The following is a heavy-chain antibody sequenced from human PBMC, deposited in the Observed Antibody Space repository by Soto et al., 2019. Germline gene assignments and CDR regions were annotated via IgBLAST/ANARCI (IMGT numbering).Heavy chain of an antibody. Sequence: PSETLSLTCTVSGGSISGYYWSWIRQPPGKGLEWIGYMYNTGSTVYNPSFKSRVTISVDMSKSQFSLRLNSVTAADAAVYYCARDLWGYCGTDCYPLDVWGQGTTVTVSS. CDR3: ARDLWGYCGTDCYPLDV. CDR1: GGSISGYY. V-gene: IGHV4-59*01. J-gene: IGHJ6*02. CDR2: MYNTGST. D-gene: IGHD2-21*02.